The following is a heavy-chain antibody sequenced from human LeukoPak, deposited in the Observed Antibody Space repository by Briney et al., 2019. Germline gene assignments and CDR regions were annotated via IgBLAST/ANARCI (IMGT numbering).Heavy chain of an antibody. Sequence: NRSGTLSLTCAVSGGSISSSNWWSWVRPPPGKGLEWIGEIYHSGSTNYNPSLKSRVTISVDKSKNQFSLKLSSVTAADTAVYYCASLGYCSGGSCYPTDYWGQGTLVTVSS. D-gene: IGHD2-15*01. J-gene: IGHJ4*02. CDR2: IYHSGST. CDR3: ASLGYCSGGSCYPTDY. CDR1: GGSISSSNW. V-gene: IGHV4-4*02.